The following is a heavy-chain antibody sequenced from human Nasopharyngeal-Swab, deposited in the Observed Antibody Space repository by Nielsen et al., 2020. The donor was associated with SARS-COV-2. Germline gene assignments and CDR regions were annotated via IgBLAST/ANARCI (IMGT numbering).Heavy chain of an antibody. Sequence: VRQMPGKGLEWMGRIDPTDSNINYSPSFQGHVTISADKSISTAYLHWSSLKALDTAMYYCARLNYYGSGSYFSLDYWGQGTLVTVSS. D-gene: IGHD3-10*01. J-gene: IGHJ4*02. CDR2: IDPTDSNI. CDR3: ARLNYYGSGSYFSLDY. V-gene: IGHV5-10-1*01.